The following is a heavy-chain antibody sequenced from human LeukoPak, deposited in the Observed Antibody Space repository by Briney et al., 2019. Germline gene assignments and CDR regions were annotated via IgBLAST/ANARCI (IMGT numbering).Heavy chain of an antibody. D-gene: IGHD3-22*01. Sequence: GGSLRLSCAASGFTCSSYAMSWVRQAPGKGLEWVSAISGSGGSTYYADSVKGRFTISRDNSKNTLYLQMNSLRAEDTAVYYCAKDMGYYDSSGYLAYWGQGTLVTVSS. CDR2: ISGSGGST. V-gene: IGHV3-23*01. J-gene: IGHJ4*02. CDR1: GFTCSSYA. CDR3: AKDMGYYDSSGYLAY.